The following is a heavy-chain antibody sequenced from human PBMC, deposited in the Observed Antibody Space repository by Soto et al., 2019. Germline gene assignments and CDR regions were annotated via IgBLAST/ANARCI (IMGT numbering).Heavy chain of an antibody. J-gene: IGHJ5*02. CDR3: ARGPGSSGYYTPLGP. Sequence: ASVKVSCXASGYTFTSYAMHWVRQAPGQRLEWMGWINAGNGNTKYSQKFQGRVTITRDTSASTAYMELSSLRSEDTAVYYCARGPGSSGYYTPLGPWGQGTLVTVSS. V-gene: IGHV1-3*01. D-gene: IGHD3-22*01. CDR1: GYTFTSYA. CDR2: INAGNGNT.